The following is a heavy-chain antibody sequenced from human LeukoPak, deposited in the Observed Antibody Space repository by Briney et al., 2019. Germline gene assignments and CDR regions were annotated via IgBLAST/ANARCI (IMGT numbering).Heavy chain of an antibody. V-gene: IGHV1-8*01. CDR2: MNPNSGNT. D-gene: IGHD5-24*01. Sequence: GASVKVSCKASGYTFTSYDINWVRQATGQGLEWMGWMNPNSGNTGYAQKFQGRVIMTRSTSISTAYMELSSLRFEDTAVYYCARVDGYNVVYWGQGTLVTVSS. CDR1: GYTFTSYD. J-gene: IGHJ4*02. CDR3: ARVDGYNVVY.